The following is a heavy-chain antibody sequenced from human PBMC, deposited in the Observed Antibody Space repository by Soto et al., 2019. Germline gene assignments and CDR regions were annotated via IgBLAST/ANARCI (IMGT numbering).Heavy chain of an antibody. CDR1: GGSISSGGYC. Sequence: SETLSLTCAVSGGSISSGGYCWSWIRRPPGKGLEWIGYIYHSGSTYYNPSLKSRVTISVDRSKNQFSLKLSSVTAADTAVYYCARAGGLGAVAVDYWGQGTLVTVSS. D-gene: IGHD6-19*01. J-gene: IGHJ4*02. CDR2: IYHSGST. V-gene: IGHV4-30-2*01. CDR3: ARAGGLGAVAVDY.